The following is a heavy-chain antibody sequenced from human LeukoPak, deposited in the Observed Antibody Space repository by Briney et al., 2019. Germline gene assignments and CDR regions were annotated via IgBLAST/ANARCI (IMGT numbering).Heavy chain of an antibody. D-gene: IGHD3-10*01. CDR1: GGSISSGGYS. Sequence: SETLSLSCAVSGGSISSGGYSWSWIRQPPGKGLEWIGYIYHSGSTYYNPSLKSRVTISVDRSKNQFSLKLSSVTAADTAVYYCARASRSGFGELGPENWFDPWGQGTLVTVSS. CDR3: ARASRSGFGELGPENWFDP. V-gene: IGHV4-30-2*01. CDR2: IYHSGST. J-gene: IGHJ5*02.